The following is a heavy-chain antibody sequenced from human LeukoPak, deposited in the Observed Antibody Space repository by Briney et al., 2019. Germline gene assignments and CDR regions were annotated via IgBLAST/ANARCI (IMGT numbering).Heavy chain of an antibody. CDR3: AGHPPNSSSWYSWFDP. CDR2: IYYSGST. V-gene: IGHV4-39*01. J-gene: IGHJ5*02. CDR1: GGSISSSSYY. Sequence: SETLSLTCTVSGGSISSSSYYWGWIRQPPGKGLEWIGSIYYSGSTYYNPSLKSPVTISIDTSKDQFSLKLSSVTASDTAVYYCAGHPPNSSSWYSWFDPWGQGTLVTVSS. D-gene: IGHD6-13*01.